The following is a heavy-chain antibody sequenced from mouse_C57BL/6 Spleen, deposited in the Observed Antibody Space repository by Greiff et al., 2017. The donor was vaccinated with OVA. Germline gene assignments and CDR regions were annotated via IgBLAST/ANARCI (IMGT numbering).Heavy chain of an antibody. CDR1: GYTFTSYW. J-gene: IGHJ2*01. D-gene: IGHD2-3*01. V-gene: IGHV1-64*01. CDR3: ARGGIYDGYYYFDC. CDR2: IHPNSGST. Sequence: QVQLQQPGAELVKPGASVKLSCKASGYTFTSYWMHWVKQRPGQGLEWIGMIHPNSGSTNYNEKFKSKATLTVDKSSSTAYMQLSSLTSEDSAVYYCARGGIYDGYYYFDCWGQGTTLTVSS.